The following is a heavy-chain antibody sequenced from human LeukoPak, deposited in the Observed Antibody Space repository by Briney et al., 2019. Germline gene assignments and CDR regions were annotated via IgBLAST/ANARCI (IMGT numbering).Heavy chain of an antibody. J-gene: IGHJ4*02. CDR2: IYTSGNT. Sequence: SETLSLTCTVSGGSIISGSSYWTWIRQPAGKGLEWVGRIYTSGNTDYSLSLQIRLGMSIATNQNQFTLTLASVTVADTAFCSCARVFWKRGGFFDYWGQGMLVTVSS. D-gene: IGHD3-3*01. CDR3: ARVFWKRGGFFDY. CDR1: GGSIISGSSY. V-gene: IGHV4-61*02.